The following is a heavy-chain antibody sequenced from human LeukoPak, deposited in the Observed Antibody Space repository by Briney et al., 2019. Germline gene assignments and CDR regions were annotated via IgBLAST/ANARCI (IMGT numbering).Heavy chain of an antibody. V-gene: IGHV4-31*03. Sequence: SQSLSHTCTVSRGSVSSGGYYSSWLRQHPKRGLECLRYISDRGRTYYNPSLMSRLTISVDTSKNLFSLRLTSVTAADTAVYYCARASRLGQLSLGYWGQGTLVTVSS. CDR2: ISDRGRT. CDR3: ARASRLGQLSLGY. D-gene: IGHD3-16*02. J-gene: IGHJ4*02. CDR1: RGSVSSGGYY.